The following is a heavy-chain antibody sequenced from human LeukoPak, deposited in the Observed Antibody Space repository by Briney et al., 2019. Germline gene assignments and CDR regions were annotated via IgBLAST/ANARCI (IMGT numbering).Heavy chain of an antibody. CDR3: ASHYDSWSDGAFDI. CDR1: GYTFTSYD. Sequence: ASVKVSCKASGYTFTSYDINWVRQATGQGLEWMGWMNPNSGNTGYAQKFQGRVTMTRNTSTSTAYMELSSLRSEDTAVYYCASHYDSWSDGAFDIWGQGTMVTVSS. V-gene: IGHV1-8*01. D-gene: IGHD3-22*01. J-gene: IGHJ3*02. CDR2: MNPNSGNT.